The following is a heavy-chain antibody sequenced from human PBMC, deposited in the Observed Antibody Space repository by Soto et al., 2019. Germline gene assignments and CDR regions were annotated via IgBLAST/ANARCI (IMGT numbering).Heavy chain of an antibody. CDR2: INHSGSS. CDR1: GGSFSGYI. J-gene: IGHJ4*02. CDR3: TRGLFSGSSYSGSWYYFDS. Sequence: SETLSLTCAVSGGSFSGYIWTWIRQTPGKGLQWIGQINHSGSSIYNPSLKNRVTISTMSNNKFSLELSSVTAADTAVHYCTRGLFSGSSYSGSWYYFDSWGQGTMVTVSS. D-gene: IGHD1-26*01. V-gene: IGHV4-34*01.